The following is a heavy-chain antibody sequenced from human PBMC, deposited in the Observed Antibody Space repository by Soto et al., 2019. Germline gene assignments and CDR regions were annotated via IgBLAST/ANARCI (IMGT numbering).Heavy chain of an antibody. V-gene: IGHV3-23*01. CDR1: GFTFSSYA. Sequence: GGSLRLSCAASGFTFSSYAMSWVRQAPGKGLEWVSAISGSGGSTYYADSVKGRFTISRDNSKNTLYLQMNSLRAEDTAVYYCAKQLPSGGSSGWLLDYWGQGTLVTVSS. CDR2: ISGSGGST. D-gene: IGHD6-19*01. J-gene: IGHJ4*02. CDR3: AKQLPSGGSSGWLLDY.